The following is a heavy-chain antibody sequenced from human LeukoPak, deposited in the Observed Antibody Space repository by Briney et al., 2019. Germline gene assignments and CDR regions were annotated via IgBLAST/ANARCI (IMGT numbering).Heavy chain of an antibody. D-gene: IGHD2-2*01. V-gene: IGHV1-2*02. CDR3: ARDLGYCSSTSCYVTAARAYYFDY. J-gene: IGHJ4*02. Sequence: GASVKVSCKVSGYTLTELSMHWVRQAPGQGLEWMGWINPNSGGTNYAQKFQGRVTMTRDTSISTAYMELSRLRSDDTAVYYCARDLGYCSSTSCYVTAARAYYFDYWGQGTLVTVSS. CDR1: GYTLTELS. CDR2: INPNSGGT.